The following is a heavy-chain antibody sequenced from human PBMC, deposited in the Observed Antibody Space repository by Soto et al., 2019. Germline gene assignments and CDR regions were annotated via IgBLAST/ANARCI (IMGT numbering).Heavy chain of an antibody. CDR3: ARIRGYCSCGSCYFNYDY. CDR2: IFSNDEK. CDR1: GFSLSNARMG. D-gene: IGHD2-15*01. Sequence: QVILKASGPVLVTPTETLTLTCTGSGFSLSNARMGVSWIRQPPGKALEWLAHIFSNDEKSYSTSLKSSLTIHKDPAKTQVVLTRTNMAPVDTATYYWARIRGYCSCGSCYFNYDYWGQGTLVTVSS. J-gene: IGHJ4*02. V-gene: IGHV2-26*01.